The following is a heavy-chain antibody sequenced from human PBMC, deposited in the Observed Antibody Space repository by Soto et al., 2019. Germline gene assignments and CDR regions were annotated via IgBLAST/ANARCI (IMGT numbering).Heavy chain of an antibody. V-gene: IGHV1-18*01. J-gene: IGHJ4*02. CDR1: GYGFTTYD. CDR2: ISAHNCNT. D-gene: IGHD1-1*01. Sequence: QVHLVQSGAEVKKPGASLKVSCKGSGYGFTTYDITWVRQAPGQGLEWMAWISAHNCNTNYAQKLQGRVTVTRDTSTSTAYMELMSLRSDDTAVYYCARGRYGDYWGQGALVTVSS. CDR3: ARGRYGDY.